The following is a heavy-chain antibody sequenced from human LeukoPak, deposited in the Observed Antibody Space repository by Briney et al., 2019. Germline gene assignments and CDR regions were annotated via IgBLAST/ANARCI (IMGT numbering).Heavy chain of an antibody. CDR2: ISSGGSTI. V-gene: IGHV3-11*01. J-gene: IGHJ4*02. CDR1: GFTFSDYY. Sequence: GGSLRLSCAASGFTFSDYYMSWIRQAPGKGLEWVSYISSGGSTIYYADSVKGRFTTSRDNARNSLYLQVNSLRAEDTAVYYCAGYCSGGSCNAAGYWGQGTLVTVSS. CDR3: AGYCSGGSCNAAGY. D-gene: IGHD2-15*01.